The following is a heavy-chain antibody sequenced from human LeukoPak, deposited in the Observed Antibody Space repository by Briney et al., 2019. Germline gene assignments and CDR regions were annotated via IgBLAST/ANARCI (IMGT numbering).Heavy chain of an antibody. Sequence: GGSLRLSCAGSGFTFSSYAMSWVRQAPGKGLEWVSAISGSDGSTYYADSVKGRFTISRDNSKNTLYLQMNSLRAEDTAVYYCAKDLDCSSTSCYPDYWGQGTLVTVSS. D-gene: IGHD2-2*01. CDR2: ISGSDGST. CDR3: AKDLDCSSTSCYPDY. CDR1: GFTFSSYA. V-gene: IGHV3-23*01. J-gene: IGHJ4*02.